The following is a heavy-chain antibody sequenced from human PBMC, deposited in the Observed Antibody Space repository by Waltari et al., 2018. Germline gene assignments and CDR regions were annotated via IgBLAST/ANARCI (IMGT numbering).Heavy chain of an antibody. D-gene: IGHD3-22*01. CDR1: GFTFSNYE. CDR3: ARERTYYDSSGYYYGNWFDP. V-gene: IGHV3-48*03. CDR2: ISAGGLTI. J-gene: IGHJ5*02. Sequence: EVQLVESGGGLVQPGGSLRLSCAASGFTFSNYEMNWVRQAPGKGLEWVSYISAGGLTIYYADSVKARLTISRDTAKNLLYLQMNSLRAEDTAVYYCARERTYYDSSGYYYGNWFDPWGQGTLVTVSS.